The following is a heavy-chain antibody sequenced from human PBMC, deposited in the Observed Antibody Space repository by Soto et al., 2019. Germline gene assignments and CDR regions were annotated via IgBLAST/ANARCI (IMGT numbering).Heavy chain of an antibody. V-gene: IGHV4-61*01. D-gene: IGHD3-22*01. CDR3: ARIGGYYQAFDQ. J-gene: IGHJ4*02. CDR1: GGSVSSGSYY. Sequence: TLSLTCTVSGGSVSSGSYYWSWLRQPPGKGLEWIGYIYYSGSTNYSPSLKSRVTISVDTSKNQFSLILNSVTAADTAVYYCARIGGYYQAFDQWGQGSLVTVS. CDR2: IYYSGST.